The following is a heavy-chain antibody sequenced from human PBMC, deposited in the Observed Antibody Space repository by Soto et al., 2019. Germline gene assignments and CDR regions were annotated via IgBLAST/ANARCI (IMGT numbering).Heavy chain of an antibody. V-gene: IGHV4-31*03. CDR2: IYYSGST. J-gene: IGHJ4*02. D-gene: IGHD3-16*01. Sequence: QVQLQESGPGLVKPSQTLSLTCTVSGGSISSGGYYWSWIRQHPGKGLEWIGYIYYSGSTYYNPSLKSRVTISVDTSKNQFSLKLSSLRSEDTAVYYCARGPLSGGIDYWGQGTLVTVSS. CDR1: GGSISSGGYY. CDR3: ARGPLSGGIDY.